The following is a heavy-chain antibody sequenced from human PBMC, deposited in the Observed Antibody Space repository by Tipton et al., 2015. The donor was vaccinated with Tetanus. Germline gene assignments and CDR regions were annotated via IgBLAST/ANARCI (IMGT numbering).Heavy chain of an antibody. CDR1: GFTFSTNA. Sequence: RSLRLSCAASGFTFSTNAMHWVRQAPGKGLEWVAVIWNDGSYKYYADSVKGRFTVSRDNSKNTLYLEMNSLRAEDTAVYYCARVGISQNAYSYVYHGLDVWGQGTTVTVSS. D-gene: IGHD5-18*01. CDR3: ARVGISQNAYSYVYHGLDV. V-gene: IGHV3-33*01. CDR2: IWNDGSYK. J-gene: IGHJ6*02.